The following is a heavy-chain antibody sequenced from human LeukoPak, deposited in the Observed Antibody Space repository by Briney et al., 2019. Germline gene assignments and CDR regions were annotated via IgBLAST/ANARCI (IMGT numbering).Heavy chain of an antibody. J-gene: IGHJ4*02. V-gene: IGHV3-7*05. CDR3: TTFYTRLTDY. CDR2: INQDGGEK. D-gene: IGHD2/OR15-2a*01. Sequence: RGSLRLSCAASGITFNTYWISWVRQAPGKGLEWLATINQDGGEKYYVDSVKGRFTISRDNAKNSLSLQMNSLRAEDTAVYYCTTFYTRLTDYWGQGTLVTVSS. CDR1: GITFNTYW.